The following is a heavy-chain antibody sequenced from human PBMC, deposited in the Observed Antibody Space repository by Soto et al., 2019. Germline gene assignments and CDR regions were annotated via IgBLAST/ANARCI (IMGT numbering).Heavy chain of an antibody. CDR1: GDSVTSHY. CDR3: ANLVVVVADRDLIDY. D-gene: IGHD2-15*01. CDR2: MHYTGFS. J-gene: IGHJ4*02. Sequence: SETLSLTCSFSGDSVTSHYLTWIRQSPEKGLEWIGYMHYTGFSHYNPSLKSRLTISVDRSKNQFTLQLTSVTVADTAVYYCANLVVVVADRDLIDYWGQGTLVTVPQ. V-gene: IGHV4-59*02.